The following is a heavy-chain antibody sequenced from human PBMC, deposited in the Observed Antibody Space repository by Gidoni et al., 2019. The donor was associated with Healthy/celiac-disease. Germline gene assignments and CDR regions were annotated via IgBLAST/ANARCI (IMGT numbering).Heavy chain of an antibody. CDR1: GFTFSSYA. D-gene: IGHD6-13*01. CDR2: ISSNGGST. J-gene: IGHJ1*01. V-gene: IGHV3-64*01. CDR3: ARADSGRQLVPEYFQH. Sequence: EVQLVESGGGLVQPGGSLRLSCAASGFTFSSYAMHWVRQAPGKGLEYVSAISSNGGSTYYANSVKGRFTISRDNSKNTLYLQMGSLRAEDMAVYYCARADSGRQLVPEYFQHWGQGTLVTVSS.